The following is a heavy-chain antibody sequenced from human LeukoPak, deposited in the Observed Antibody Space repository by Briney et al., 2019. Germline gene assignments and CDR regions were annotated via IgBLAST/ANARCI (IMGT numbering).Heavy chain of an antibody. CDR2: IYHSGST. CDR1: GYSISSGYY. V-gene: IGHV4-38-2*02. D-gene: IGHD3-3*01. CDR3: ARDFDFWSGYYD. J-gene: IGHJ4*02. Sequence: KPSETLSLTCTVSGYSISSGYYWGWIRQPPGKGLEWIGSIYHSGSTYYNPSLKSRVAISVDTSKNQFSLKLSSVPAADTAVYYCARDFDFWSGYYDWGQGTLVTVSS.